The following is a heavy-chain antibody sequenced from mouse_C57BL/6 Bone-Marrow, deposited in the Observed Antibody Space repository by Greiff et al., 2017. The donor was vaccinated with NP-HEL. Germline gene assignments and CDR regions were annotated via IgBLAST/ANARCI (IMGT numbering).Heavy chain of an antibody. CDR1: GYTFTSYL. D-gene: IGHD1-1*01. V-gene: IGHV1-72*01. Sequence: QVQLQQPGAELVKPGASVKLSCKASGYTFTSYLMHWVKQRPGRGLEWIGRIDPNSGGTKYNEKFKSKATLTVDKPSSTAYMQLNSLAAEDSAVYYCSREYYGSSSFDYWGQGTTLTVSS. CDR3: SREYYGSSSFDY. CDR2: IDPNSGGT. J-gene: IGHJ2*01.